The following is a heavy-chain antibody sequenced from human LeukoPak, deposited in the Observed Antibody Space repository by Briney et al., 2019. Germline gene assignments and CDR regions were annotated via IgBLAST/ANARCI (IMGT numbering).Heavy chain of an antibody. V-gene: IGHV4-59*08. CDR1: GGSISSHY. CDR2: IYYSGST. D-gene: IGHD6-13*01. J-gene: IGHJ5*02. CDR3: ASFSQGIAAAGFDP. Sequence: PSETLSLTCTVSGGSISSHYWSWIRQPPGKGLEWIGYIYYSGSTNYNPSLKSRVTISVDTSKNQFSLKLSSVTAADTAVYYCASFSQGIAAAGFDPWGQGTLVTVSS.